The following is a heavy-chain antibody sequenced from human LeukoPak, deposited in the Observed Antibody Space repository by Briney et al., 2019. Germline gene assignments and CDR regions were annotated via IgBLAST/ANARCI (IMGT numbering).Heavy chain of an antibody. Sequence: SETLSLTCAVYGGSFSGYYWSWIRQPPGKGLEWIGEINHSGSTNYNPSLRSRVTISVDTSKNQFSLKLSSVTAADTAVYYCARAPITLGGVIPRGYFQHWGQGTLVTVSS. V-gene: IGHV4-34*01. J-gene: IGHJ1*01. CDR2: INHSGST. D-gene: IGHD3-16*02. CDR3: ARAPITLGGVIPRGYFQH. CDR1: GGSFSGYY.